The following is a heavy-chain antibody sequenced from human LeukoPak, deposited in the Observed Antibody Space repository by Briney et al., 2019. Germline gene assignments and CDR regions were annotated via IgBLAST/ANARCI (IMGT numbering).Heavy chain of an antibody. J-gene: IGHJ5*02. V-gene: IGHV3-49*03. CDR1: GFTFGDYA. CDR2: IRSKAYGGTT. Sequence: GGSLRLSCTASGFTFGDYAMSWFRQAPGKGLEWVGFIRSKAYGGTTEYAASVKGRFTISRDDSKSIAYLQMNSLKTEDTAVYYCTSDLYGDGIDPWGQGTLVTVSS. CDR3: TSDLYGDGIDP. D-gene: IGHD4-17*01.